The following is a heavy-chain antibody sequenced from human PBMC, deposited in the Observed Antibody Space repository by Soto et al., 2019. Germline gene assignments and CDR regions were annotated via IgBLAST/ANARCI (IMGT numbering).Heavy chain of an antibody. J-gene: IGHJ5*02. V-gene: IGHV4-34*01. CDR2: INHSGST. Sequence: PSETLSLTCAVYGGSFSGYYWSWIRQPPGKGLEWIGEINHSGSTNYNPSLKSRVTISVDTSKNQFSLKLSSVTAADTAVYYCARARHYYDSSGTFDPWGQGTLVTV. CDR1: GGSFSGYY. CDR3: ARARHYYDSSGTFDP. D-gene: IGHD3-22*01.